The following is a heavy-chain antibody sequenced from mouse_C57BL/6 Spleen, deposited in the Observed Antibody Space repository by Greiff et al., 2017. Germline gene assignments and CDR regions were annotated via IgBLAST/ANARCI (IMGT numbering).Heavy chain of an antibody. D-gene: IGHD2-5*01. CDR2: IDPSDSYT. Sequence: QVQLQQPGAELVMPGASVKLSCKASGYTFTSYWMHWVKQRPGQGLEWIGEIDPSDSYTNYNQKFKGKSTLTVDKSSSTAYMQLSSLTSEDYAVYYCAREDRYSRGAMDYWGQGTSVTVSS. CDR3: AREDRYSRGAMDY. J-gene: IGHJ4*01. CDR1: GYTFTSYW. V-gene: IGHV1-69*01.